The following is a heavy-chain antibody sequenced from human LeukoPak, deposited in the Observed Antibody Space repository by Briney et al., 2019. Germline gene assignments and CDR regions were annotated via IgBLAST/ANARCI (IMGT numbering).Heavy chain of an antibody. CDR1: GASISSGGYY. CDR3: ARGAYCSGGSCWAHNWFDP. Sequence: SQTLSLTCTVSGASISSGGYYCSWIRQHPGKGLEWIGYTNYSGTTYYNPSLKSRVTISVDTSKNQFSLKLSSVTAADTAVYYCARGAYCSGGSCWAHNWFDPWGQGTLVTVSS. J-gene: IGHJ5*02. D-gene: IGHD2-15*01. CDR2: TNYSGTT. V-gene: IGHV4-31*03.